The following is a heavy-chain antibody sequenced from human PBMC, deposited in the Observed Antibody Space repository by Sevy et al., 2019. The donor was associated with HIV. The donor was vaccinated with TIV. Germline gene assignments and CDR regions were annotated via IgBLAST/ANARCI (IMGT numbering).Heavy chain of an antibody. CDR3: ARDITGTTSWFDP. CDR2: ISSSSSYI. D-gene: IGHD1-7*01. V-gene: IGHV3-21*01. Sequence: GGSLTLSCAASGFTFSSYSMNWVRHAPGKGLEWVSSISSSSSYIYYADSVKGRFTISRDNAKNSLYLQMNSLRAEDTAVYYCARDITGTTSWFDPWGQGTLVTVSS. J-gene: IGHJ5*02. CDR1: GFTFSSYS.